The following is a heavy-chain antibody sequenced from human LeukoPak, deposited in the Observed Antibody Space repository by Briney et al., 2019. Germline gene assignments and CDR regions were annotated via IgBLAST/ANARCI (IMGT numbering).Heavy chain of an antibody. CDR2: ISGSGGST. D-gene: IGHD1-26*01. CDR3: ARLSGSYGTTLDY. Sequence: GGSLRLSCAASGFTFSSYAMSWVRQAPGKGLEWVSAISGSGGSTYYADSVKGRFTISRDNSKNTLYLQMNSLRAEDTAVYYCARLSGSYGTTLDYWGQGTLVTVSS. CDR1: GFTFSSYA. J-gene: IGHJ4*02. V-gene: IGHV3-23*01.